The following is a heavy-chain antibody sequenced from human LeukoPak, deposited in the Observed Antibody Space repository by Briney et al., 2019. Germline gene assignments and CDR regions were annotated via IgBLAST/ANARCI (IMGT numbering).Heavy chain of an antibody. CDR3: ARGPIVVVPAAVPYYYYGMDV. D-gene: IGHD2-2*01. CDR1: GYTFTGYY. CDR2: INPNSGGT. Sequence: ASVKVSCKASGYTFTGYYMHWVRQAPGQGLEWMGWINPNSGGTNYAQKFQGWVTMTRDTSISTAYMELSRLRSDDTAVYYCARGPIVVVPAAVPYYYYGMDVWGQGTTVTVSS. V-gene: IGHV1-2*04. J-gene: IGHJ6*02.